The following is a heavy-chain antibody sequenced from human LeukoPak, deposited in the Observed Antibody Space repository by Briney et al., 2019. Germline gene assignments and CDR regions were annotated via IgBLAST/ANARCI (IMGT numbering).Heavy chain of an antibody. CDR1: GFTVSSNF. V-gene: IGHV3-53*01. D-gene: IGHD6-19*01. Sequence: GGSLRLSCAASGFTVSSNFMSWVRQAPGKGLEWVSVIYSGGSTYYAGSVKGRFTISRDSSKNTLYLQMNSLRAEDTAVYYCARREGQWLGMDVWGQGTTVTVSS. CDR3: ARREGQWLGMDV. CDR2: IYSGGST. J-gene: IGHJ6*02.